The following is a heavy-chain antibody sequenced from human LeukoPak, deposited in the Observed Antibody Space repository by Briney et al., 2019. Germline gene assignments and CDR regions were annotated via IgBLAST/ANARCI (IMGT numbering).Heavy chain of an antibody. D-gene: IGHD3-22*01. CDR1: GGSISSSSYY. CDR3: ARDHSSGYYYGSWFDP. J-gene: IGHJ5*02. Sequence: SETLSLTCTVSGGSISSSSYYWGWIRQPPGKGLEWIGSIYYSGSTYYNPSLKSRVTISVDTSKNQFSLKLSSVTAADTAVYYCARDHSSGYYYGSWFDPWGQGTLVTVSS. V-gene: IGHV4-39*02. CDR2: IYYSGST.